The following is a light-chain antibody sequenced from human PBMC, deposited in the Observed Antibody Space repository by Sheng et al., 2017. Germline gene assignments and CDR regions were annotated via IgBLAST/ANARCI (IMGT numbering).Light chain of an antibody. Sequence: DIQMTQSPSTLSASVGDRVTITCRASQSINSWLAWHQQKPGKAPNLLIYKASNLAGGVPSRFSGSGSGTEFTLTINNLQPDDFATYFCQKNDGYPLTFGGGTKVEI. V-gene: IGKV1-5*03. CDR1: QSINSW. CDR2: KAS. J-gene: IGKJ4*01. CDR3: QKNDGYPLT.